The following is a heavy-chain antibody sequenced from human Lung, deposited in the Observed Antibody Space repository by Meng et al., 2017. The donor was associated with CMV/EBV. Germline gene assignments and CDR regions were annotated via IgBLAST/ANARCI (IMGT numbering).Heavy chain of an antibody. J-gene: IGHJ4*02. CDR3: ARGFYDFWSGFGAVDY. V-gene: IGHV4-59*01. Sequence: SETLSLXXTVSGGSISSYYWSWIRQPPGKGLEWIGYIYYSGSTNYNPSLKSRVTISVDTSKNQFSLKLTSVTVADTAVYYCARGFYDFWSGFGAVDYWGQGXLVTVSS. D-gene: IGHD3-3*01. CDR1: GGSISSYY. CDR2: IYYSGST.